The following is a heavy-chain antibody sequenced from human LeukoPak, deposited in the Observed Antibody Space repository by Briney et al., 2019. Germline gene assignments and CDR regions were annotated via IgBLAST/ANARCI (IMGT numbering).Heavy chain of an antibody. CDR1: GGSISSGGYY. CDR3: ARGLLGVSSGYYYFDY. V-gene: IGHV4-61*08. Sequence: PSETLSLTCTASGGSISSGGYYWSWIRQHPGKGLEWIGYIYYSGSTNYNPSLKSRVTISVDTSKNQFSLKLSSVTAADTAVYYCARGLLGVSSGYYYFDYWGQGTLVTVSS. CDR2: IYYSGST. J-gene: IGHJ4*02. D-gene: IGHD3-22*01.